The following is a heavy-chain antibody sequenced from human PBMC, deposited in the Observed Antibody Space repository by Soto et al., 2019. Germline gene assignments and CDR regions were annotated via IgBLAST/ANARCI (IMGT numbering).Heavy chain of an antibody. D-gene: IGHD3-10*01. CDR2: IYYSGTT. Sequence: SETLSLTCAVSGYSISISNCWVWIRQPPGKGLEWIGYIYYSGTTYYTPSLKSRVTMSVDTSKNQFSLKLTSVTPVDTAVHTCARRGYGPGCTYYYGRDVWGQGTTVTVSS. V-gene: IGHV4-28*01. CDR3: ARRGYGPGCTYYYGRDV. J-gene: IGHJ6*02. CDR1: GYSISISNC.